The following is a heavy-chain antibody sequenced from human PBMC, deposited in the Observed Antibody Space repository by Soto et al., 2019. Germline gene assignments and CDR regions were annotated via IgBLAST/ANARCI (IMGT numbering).Heavy chain of an antibody. CDR2: FLPVFTTA. Sequence: QVQLEQSGAEVKKPGSSVKVSCKASGGSFNTYGISWVRQAPGQGLEWMGGFLPVFTTAKYAQKFQGRVSITADESTYTAYMELSSLRSEDTAVYFCARDGVDVSRTTVRHGALDIWGQGTVVTVSS. D-gene: IGHD4-17*01. CDR3: ARDGVDVSRTTVRHGALDI. J-gene: IGHJ3*02. CDR1: GGSFNTYG. V-gene: IGHV1-69*01.